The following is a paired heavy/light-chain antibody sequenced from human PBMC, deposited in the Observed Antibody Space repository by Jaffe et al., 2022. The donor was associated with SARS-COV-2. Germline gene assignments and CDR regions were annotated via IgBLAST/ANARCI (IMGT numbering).Heavy chain of an antibody. CDR2: LYTTENT. J-gene: IGHJ4*02. Sequence: QVQLQESGPGLVKPSQTLSLTCTVSGASIISGTYYWSWMRQPAGKPLEWLGRLYTTENTNYNPSFESRVTISMDTSKNQFSLKLSFVTAADTAVYYCARERYTVFDSRRWHYFDSWGQGTLVTVSS. D-gene: IGHD5-12*01. CDR3: ARERYTVFDSRRWHYFDS. V-gene: IGHV4-61*02. CDR1: GASIISGTYY.
Light chain of an antibody. V-gene: IGKV1-39*01. CDR2: AAA. J-gene: IGKJ2*01. CDR3: QQSYSSYT. Sequence: DIQMTQSPSSLSASVGDRVTISCRASQTISRYLNWYQWKPGKPPNLLIYAAATLRTGVPSRFSGSGSGTDFTLTISSLQPEDFATYFCQQSYSSYTFGQGTKLEIK. CDR1: QTISRY.